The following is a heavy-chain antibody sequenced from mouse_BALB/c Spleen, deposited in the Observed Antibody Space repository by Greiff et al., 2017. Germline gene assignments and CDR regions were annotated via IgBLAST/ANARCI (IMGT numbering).Heavy chain of an antibody. CDR1: GFTFSSFG. CDR2: ISSGSSTI. Sequence: DVKLVESGGGLVQPGGSRKLSCAASGFTFSSFGMHWVRQAPEKGLEWVAYISSGSSTIYYADTVKGRFTISRDNPKNTLFLQMTSLRSEDTAMYYCARSMSGGYGNLFAYWGQGTLVTVSA. D-gene: IGHD2-1*01. J-gene: IGHJ3*01. CDR3: ARSMSGGYGNLFAY. V-gene: IGHV5-17*02.